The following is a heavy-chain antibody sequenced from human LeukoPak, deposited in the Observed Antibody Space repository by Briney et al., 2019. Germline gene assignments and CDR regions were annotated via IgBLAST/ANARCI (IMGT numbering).Heavy chain of an antibody. Sequence: ASVKVSCKASGYTFTSYYMHWVRQAPGQGLEWMGIINPSGGSTSYAQKFQGRVTMTRDMSTSTAYMELSRLRSDDTAVYYCARGEGFGELSPYDFDYWGQGTLVTVSS. V-gene: IGHV1-46*01. CDR1: GYTFTSYY. J-gene: IGHJ4*02. CDR3: ARGEGFGELSPYDFDY. CDR2: INPSGGST. D-gene: IGHD3-10*01.